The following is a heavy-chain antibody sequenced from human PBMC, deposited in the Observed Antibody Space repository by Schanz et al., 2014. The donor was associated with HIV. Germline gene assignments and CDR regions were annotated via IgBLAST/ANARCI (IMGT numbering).Heavy chain of an antibody. Sequence: EVQLLESGGGLVQPGGSLRISCVASGFSFLRYEMSWVRQASGKGLETVANMNQNGSRKYYVDSVKGRFTISGDNAANSLFLQMNSLRAEDTAVYYCVHDDSDNDGFDMWGQGTMVTVSS. D-gene: IGHD3-22*01. V-gene: IGHV3-7*01. CDR2: MNQNGSRK. CDR3: VHDDSDNDGFDM. J-gene: IGHJ3*02. CDR1: GFSFLRYE.